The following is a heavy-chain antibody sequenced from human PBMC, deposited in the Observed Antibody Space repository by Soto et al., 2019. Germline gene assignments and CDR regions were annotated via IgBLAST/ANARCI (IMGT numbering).Heavy chain of an antibody. CDR3: AKHRDYSRSPCVF. V-gene: IGHV3-23*01. Sequence: GGSLRLSCAASGFTFSSYAMSWVRQAPGKGLEWVAAISGSGGSTYYADSVKGRFTISRDNSKNTLYLQMNSLRAEDTAVYYCAKHRDYSRSPCVFWGQGTLVTVSS. D-gene: IGHD6-6*01. J-gene: IGHJ4*02. CDR1: GFTFSSYA. CDR2: ISGSGGST.